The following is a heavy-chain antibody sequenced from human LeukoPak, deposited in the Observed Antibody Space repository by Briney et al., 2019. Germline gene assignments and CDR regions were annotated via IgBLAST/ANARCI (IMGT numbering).Heavy chain of an antibody. CDR2: VSAYNGNT. D-gene: IGHD6-13*01. V-gene: IGHV1-18*01. Sequence: ASVEVYCKASGYTFTSYGISWVRQAPGQGLEWMGWVSAYNGNTNYAQKLQGRVTMTTDTSTSTAYMELRSLRSDDTAVYYCARDYSSSWPTPWWFDPWGQGTLVTVSS. CDR1: GYTFTSYG. CDR3: ARDYSSSWPTPWWFDP. J-gene: IGHJ5*02.